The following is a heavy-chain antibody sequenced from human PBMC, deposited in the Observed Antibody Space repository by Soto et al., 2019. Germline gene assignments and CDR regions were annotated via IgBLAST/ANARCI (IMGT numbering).Heavy chain of an antibody. D-gene: IGHD3-22*01. CDR3: ARGYDSSGPPGY. V-gene: IGHV3-64*01. CDR1: GFTFSSYA. J-gene: IGHJ4*02. CDR2: ISSNGGST. Sequence: PGGSLRLSCAASGFTFSSYAMHWVRQAPGKGLEYVSAISSNGGSTYYANSVKGRFTISRDNSKNTLYLQMGSLRAEDMAVYYCARGYDSSGPPGYWGQGTLVTVSS.